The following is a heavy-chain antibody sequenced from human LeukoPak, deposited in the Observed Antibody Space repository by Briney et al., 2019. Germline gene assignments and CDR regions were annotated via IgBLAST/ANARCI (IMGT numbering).Heavy chain of an antibody. J-gene: IGHJ4*02. V-gene: IGHV3-23*01. CDR3: AKDLTRYFDWLTQPPCLDY. D-gene: IGHD3-9*01. CDR1: GFTFSSYA. CDR2: ISGSGGST. Sequence: GGSLRLSCAASGFTFSSYAMSWVRQAPGKELEWVSAISGSGGSTYYADSVKGGFTISRDNYKNTLYLQMNSLRAEDTAVYYCAKDLTRYFDWLTQPPCLDYWGQGTLVTVSS.